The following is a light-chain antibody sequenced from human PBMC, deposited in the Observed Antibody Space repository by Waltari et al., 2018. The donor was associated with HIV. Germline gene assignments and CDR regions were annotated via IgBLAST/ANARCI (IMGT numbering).Light chain of an antibody. Sequence: EIVLTQFPTTLSLSPGKRVTLSCRASQRLSTYLTWYQQKPCQAPRLLIYGASTRAAGIPARFSGSWSWTDFTCTIRSLETEDFAVYYCQQRSNWPPAYTFGQGTKLEIK. V-gene: IGKV3-11*01. CDR3: QQRSNWPPAYT. CDR1: QRLSTY. CDR2: GAS. J-gene: IGKJ2*01.